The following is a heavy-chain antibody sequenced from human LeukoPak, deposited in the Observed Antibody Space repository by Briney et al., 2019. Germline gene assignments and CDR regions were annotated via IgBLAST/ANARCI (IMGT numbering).Heavy chain of an antibody. CDR2: TRYDGSNK. CDR1: GFTFSSYG. J-gene: IGHJ4*02. D-gene: IGHD6-19*01. Sequence: GGSLRLSCAASGFTFSSYGMYWVRQAPGKGLEWVAFTRYDGSNKYYADSVKGRFTISRDNSKNTLYLQMNSLRAEDTAVYYCARDVGRWYSSGWYRGYYFDYWGQGTLVTVSS. V-gene: IGHV3-30*02. CDR3: ARDVGRWYSSGWYRGYYFDY.